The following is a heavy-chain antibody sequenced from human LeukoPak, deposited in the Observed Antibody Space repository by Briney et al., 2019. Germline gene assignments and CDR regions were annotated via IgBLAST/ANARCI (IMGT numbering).Heavy chain of an antibody. D-gene: IGHD5-18*01. CDR2: INTSGST. V-gene: IGHV4-4*07. Sequence: SETQSLTCTVSGDSISGYYWSWIRQFAGKGLEWIGRINTSGSTNYKPSLKSRVTMSVDTSKNQSSLKLSPVTAADTAVYYCARDRSYGPDHWGQGTLVTVSS. J-gene: IGHJ4*02. CDR1: GDSISGYY. CDR3: ARDRSYGPDH.